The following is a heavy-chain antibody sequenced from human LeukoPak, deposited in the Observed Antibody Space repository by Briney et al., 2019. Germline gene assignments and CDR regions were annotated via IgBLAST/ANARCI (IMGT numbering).Heavy chain of an antibody. CDR1: GGSISSYY. D-gene: IGHD4-17*01. J-gene: IGHJ5*02. CDR2: IYYSGST. Sequence: KPSETLSLTCTVSGGSISSYYGSWIRQPPGKGLEWIGYIYYSGSTNYNPSLKSRVTISVDTSKNQFSLKLSPVTAADTAVYYRARRDYGLPNWFDPWGQGTLVTVSS. V-gene: IGHV4-59*08. CDR3: ARRDYGLPNWFDP.